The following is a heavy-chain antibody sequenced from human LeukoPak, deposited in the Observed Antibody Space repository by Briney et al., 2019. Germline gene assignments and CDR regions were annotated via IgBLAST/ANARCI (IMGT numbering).Heavy chain of an antibody. CDR3: ARQQLVIVDI. J-gene: IGHJ3*02. CDR1: GGSSSSSSYY. CDR2: IYYSGST. D-gene: IGHD6-13*01. V-gene: IGHV4-39*01. Sequence: SETLSLTCTVSGGSSSSSSYYWGWIRQPPGKGLEWIGSIYYSGSTYYNPSLKSRVTISVDTSKNQFSLKLSSVTAADTAVYYCARQQLVIVDIWGQGTMVTVSS.